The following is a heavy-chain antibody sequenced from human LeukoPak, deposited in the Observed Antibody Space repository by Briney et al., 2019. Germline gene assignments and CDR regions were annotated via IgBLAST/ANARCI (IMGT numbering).Heavy chain of an antibody. CDR3: AKRRTTVITMDYFDY. CDR1: GFTFSNYA. D-gene: IGHD4-17*01. V-gene: IGHV3-23*01. CDR2: ISGGTGTP. Sequence: GGPLRLSCAASGFTFSNYAMSWVRQAPGKRLEWDSGISGGTGTPFYADSVKGRFTISRDNSKNTLYLQMSSLRGGDTAVYFCAKRRTTVITMDYFDYWGQGTLVTVSS. J-gene: IGHJ4*02.